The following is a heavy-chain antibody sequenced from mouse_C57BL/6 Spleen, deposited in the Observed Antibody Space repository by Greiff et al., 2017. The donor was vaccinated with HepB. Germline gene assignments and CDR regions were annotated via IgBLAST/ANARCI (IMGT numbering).Heavy chain of an antibody. CDR2: ISSGGSYT. CDR3: EKRRDSSGYDAMDY. Sequence: EVHLVESGGDLVKPGGSLKLSCAASGFTFSSYGMSWVRQTPDKRLEWVATISSGGSYTYYPDSVKGRFTISRDNAKNTLYLQMSSLKSEDTAMYYCEKRRDSSGYDAMDYWGQGTSVTVSS. CDR1: GFTFSSYG. D-gene: IGHD3-2*02. V-gene: IGHV5-6*01. J-gene: IGHJ4*01.